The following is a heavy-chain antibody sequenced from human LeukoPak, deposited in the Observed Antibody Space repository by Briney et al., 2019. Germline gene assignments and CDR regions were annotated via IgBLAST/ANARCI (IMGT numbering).Heavy chain of an antibody. V-gene: IGHV4-61*02. Sequence: SQTLSLTCTVSGDSISSGDYYWSWIRQPAGKGLEWIGRISSSGSTNYNPSLKSRVTISVDTSKNQFSLKLSSVTAADTAVYFCARVTLLPTHIDHWGRGTLVTVSS. CDR1: GDSISSGDYY. CDR3: ARVTLLPTHIDH. D-gene: IGHD2-15*01. CDR2: ISSSGST. J-gene: IGHJ4*02.